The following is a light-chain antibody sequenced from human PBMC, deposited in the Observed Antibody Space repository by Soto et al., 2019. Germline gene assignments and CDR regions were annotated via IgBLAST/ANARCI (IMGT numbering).Light chain of an antibody. CDR2: TAS. Sequence: DIQMTQSPSSVSAFVGDRVTITCRTSQSIETYLTWYQQKPGKAPEVLIYTASYLQPGVPSRFSGRGSGTEFSLTIDSLRPEDVATYFCQQSFSGFTFGPGT. V-gene: IGKV1-39*01. CDR1: QSIETY. CDR3: QQSFSGFT. J-gene: IGKJ3*01.